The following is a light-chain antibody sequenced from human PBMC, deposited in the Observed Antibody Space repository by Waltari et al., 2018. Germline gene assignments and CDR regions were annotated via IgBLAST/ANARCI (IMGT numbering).Light chain of an antibody. Sequence: EIVLTQSPATLSLSPGERATLSCRASQSVSSHLGWYQQKPGQAPRPLIYGASNRATGIPARFSGSGSGTDFTLTISSLEPEDFAIYYCQQRYSWPLTFGGGTKVEIK. CDR3: QQRYSWPLT. CDR1: QSVSSH. V-gene: IGKV3-11*01. CDR2: GAS. J-gene: IGKJ4*01.